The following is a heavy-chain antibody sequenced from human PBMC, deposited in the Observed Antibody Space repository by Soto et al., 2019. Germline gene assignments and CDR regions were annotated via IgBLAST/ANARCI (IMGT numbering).Heavy chain of an antibody. Sequence: ASVKVSCKTSGYTFNSYTIAWVRQAPGQGLEWLGWISPDDGNTEYEQKFQGRVTMTADTLTNNAYLELRSLRSDDTAVYYCARGGYSYGFEDFDYWGQGTLVTVSS. V-gene: IGHV1-18*01. J-gene: IGHJ4*02. CDR2: ISPDDGNT. D-gene: IGHD5-18*01. CDR3: ARGGYSYGFEDFDY. CDR1: GYTFNSYT.